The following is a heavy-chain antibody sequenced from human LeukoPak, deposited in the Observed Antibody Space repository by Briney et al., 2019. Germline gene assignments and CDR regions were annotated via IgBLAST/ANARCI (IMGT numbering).Heavy chain of an antibody. V-gene: IGHV3-11*05. CDR1: GFTFSDDY. Sequence: GGSLRLSCAASGFTFSDDYMSWIRQAPGKGLEWVSCISGSGSYTNYADSVKGRFTISRDNAKNALNLQMNSLRAEDTAVYYCARGGGYCTSTSCLRPWFDPWGQGTLVTVSS. D-gene: IGHD2-2*01. CDR3: ARGGGYCTSTSCLRPWFDP. CDR2: ISGSGSYT. J-gene: IGHJ5*02.